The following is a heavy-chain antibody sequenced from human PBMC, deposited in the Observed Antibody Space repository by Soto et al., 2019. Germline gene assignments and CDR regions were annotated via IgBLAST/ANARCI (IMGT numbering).Heavy chain of an antibody. J-gene: IGHJ5*02. D-gene: IGHD6-13*01. CDR1: GGSISSYY. Sequence: SETLSLTCTVSGGSISSYYWSWIRQPPGKGLEWIGYIYYSGSTNYNPSLKSRVTISVDTSKNQFSLKLSSVTAADTAVYYCARDLTGGAAGIWFDPWGQGTLVTVS. CDR2: IYYSGST. V-gene: IGHV4-59*01. CDR3: ARDLTGGAAGIWFDP.